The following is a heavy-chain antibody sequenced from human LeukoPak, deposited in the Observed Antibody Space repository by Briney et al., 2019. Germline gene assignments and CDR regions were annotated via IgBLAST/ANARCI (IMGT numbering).Heavy chain of an antibody. V-gene: IGHV4-38-2*02. CDR3: ARAYYDYVWGSYRVNLFDY. Sequence: SETLSLTCTVSGYSISSGYYWGWVRQPPGKGLEWIGSIYHSGSTNYNPSLKSRVTISVDTSKNQFSLKLSSVTAADTAVYYCARAYYDYVWGSYRVNLFDYWGQGTLVTVSS. CDR2: IYHSGST. D-gene: IGHD3-16*02. J-gene: IGHJ4*02. CDR1: GYSISSGYY.